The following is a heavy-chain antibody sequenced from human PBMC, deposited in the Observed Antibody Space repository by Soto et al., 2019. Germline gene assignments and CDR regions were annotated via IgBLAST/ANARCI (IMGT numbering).Heavy chain of an antibody. V-gene: IGHV4-4*02. Sequence: QVQLQESGPRLVRPSGALSLTCSVSGASITSGHWLTWVRQSPGKGLEWIGEISDRGSTNSNPSLKSGVSLSADKSQNQFSLRLTSVTAADTAIYYCTRSTHAMNGGSHYMALDDDLVTGMDVWGPGTTVTVSS. J-gene: IGHJ6*02. CDR1: GASITSGHW. CDR3: TRSTHAMNGGSHYMALDDDLVTGMDV. CDR2: ISDRGST. D-gene: IGHD3-16*01.